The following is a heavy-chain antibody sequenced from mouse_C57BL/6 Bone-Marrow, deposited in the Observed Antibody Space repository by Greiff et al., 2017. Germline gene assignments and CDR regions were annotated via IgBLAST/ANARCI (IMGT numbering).Heavy chain of an antibody. CDR2: IDPENGDN. V-gene: IGHV14-4*01. J-gene: IGHJ4*01. D-gene: IGHD2-3*01. Sequence: EVQLQQSGAELVRPGASVKLSCTASGFNIKDDYMHWVKQRPEQGLEWIGWIDPENGDNEYASQFQGKATITADTSSNTAYLQLSILTSEETADYYCSRRSIAMDYWGQGTSVTVSS. CDR3: SRRSIAMDY. CDR1: GFNIKDDY.